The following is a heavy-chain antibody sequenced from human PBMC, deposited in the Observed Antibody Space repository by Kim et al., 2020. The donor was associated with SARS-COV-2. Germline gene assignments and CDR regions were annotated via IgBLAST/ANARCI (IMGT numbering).Heavy chain of an antibody. D-gene: IGHD2-8*02. V-gene: IGHV4-39*01. CDR2: IYYSGST. Sequence: SETLSLTCSVSGGSISSSSYYWGWIRQPPGKGLEWIGSIYYSGSTYYNPSLKSRVTISVDMSKKQFSLKLSYVTAADTAVYYCARSVWSWAFDIWGQGTMVTVSS. CDR3: ARSVWSWAFDI. J-gene: IGHJ3*02. CDR1: GGSISSSSYY.